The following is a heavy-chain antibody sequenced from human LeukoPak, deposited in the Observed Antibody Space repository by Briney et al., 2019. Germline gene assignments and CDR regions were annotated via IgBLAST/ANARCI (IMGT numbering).Heavy chain of an antibody. V-gene: IGHV4-4*07. CDR3: AREYGDFDH. Sequence: ETLSLTCTXXGGSINSYYWSWIRQPAGKGLEWIGRISNSGSTNYNPSLKSRVTMSVDTSKNQFSLKLNSVTAADTAMYYCAREYGDFDHWGQGTLVTVSS. D-gene: IGHD4-17*01. CDR1: GGSINSYY. CDR2: ISNSGST. J-gene: IGHJ4*02.